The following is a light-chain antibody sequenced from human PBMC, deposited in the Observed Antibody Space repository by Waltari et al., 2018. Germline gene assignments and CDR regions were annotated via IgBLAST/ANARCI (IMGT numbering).Light chain of an antibody. V-gene: IGKV1-39*01. Sequence: DIQMTQSPSSLSASVGDRVTITCRASQSIRNYLNWYQQKPGKAPKLLIYAASTLQRGVPSRFSGSGSGTDFTLTISSLQPEDFATYYCQQSSITPRTFGQGTKVEIK. CDR1: QSIRNY. CDR2: AAS. J-gene: IGKJ1*01. CDR3: QQSSITPRT.